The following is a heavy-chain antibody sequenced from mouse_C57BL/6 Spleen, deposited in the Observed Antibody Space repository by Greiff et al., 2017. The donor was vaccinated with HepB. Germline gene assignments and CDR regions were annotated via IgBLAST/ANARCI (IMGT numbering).Heavy chain of an antibody. CDR2: IDPSDSYT. Sequence: QQSCKASGYTFTSYWMQWVKQRPGQGLEWIGEIDPSDSYTNYNQKFKGKATLTVDTSSSTAYMQLSSLTSEDSAVYYCAREDYYYGSRFAYWGQGTLVTVSA. V-gene: IGHV1-50*01. J-gene: IGHJ3*01. CDR1: GYTFTSYW. D-gene: IGHD1-1*01. CDR3: AREDYYYGSRFAY.